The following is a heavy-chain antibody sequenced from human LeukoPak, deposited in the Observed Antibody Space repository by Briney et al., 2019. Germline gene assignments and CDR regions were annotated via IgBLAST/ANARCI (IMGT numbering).Heavy chain of an antibody. V-gene: IGHV1-2*02. CDR1: GYTFAGYY. CDR3: AREGCSSTRCYTH. J-gene: IGHJ4*02. Sequence: GASVKVSCKASGYTFAGYYMHWVRHGPGQGLEWMGWIKTKGGGTNYAQKFQGRVTMTRDTSISTAYMELSRLRSDDTAVYYCAREGCSSTRCYTHWGQGTLVTVSS. D-gene: IGHD2-2*02. CDR2: IKTKGGGT.